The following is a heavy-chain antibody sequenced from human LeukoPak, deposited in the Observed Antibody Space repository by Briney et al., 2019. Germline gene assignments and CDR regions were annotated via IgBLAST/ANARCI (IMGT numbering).Heavy chain of an antibody. CDR2: ISAYNGNT. Sequence: ASVKVSCKASGYTFTSYGISWVRQAPGRGLEWMGWISAYNGNTNYAQKLQGRVTMTTDTSTSTAYMELRRLRSDDPAVYYCARDLGVLGSWPWGQGTLVTVSS. CDR3: ARDLGVLGSWP. D-gene: IGHD3-3*01. J-gene: IGHJ5*02. V-gene: IGHV1-18*01. CDR1: GYTFTSYG.